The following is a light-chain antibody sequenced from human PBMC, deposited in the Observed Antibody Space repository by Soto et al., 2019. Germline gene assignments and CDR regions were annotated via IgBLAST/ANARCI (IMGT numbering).Light chain of an antibody. CDR2: AAS. J-gene: IGKJ2*01. CDR1: QSLSNY. V-gene: IGKV1-39*01. CDR3: QQSYSIPYT. Sequence: DIQMTQSPSSLSASVGDRVTIACRATQSLSNYLHWYQQKPGKAPKLLIYAASSLQSGVPSRFSGSGSGTDLTLTISSLQPEDFATYYCQQSYSIPYTFGQGTKLEIK.